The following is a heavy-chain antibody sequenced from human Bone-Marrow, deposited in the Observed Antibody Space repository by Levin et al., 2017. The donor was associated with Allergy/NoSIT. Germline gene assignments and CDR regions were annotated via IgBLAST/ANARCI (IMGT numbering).Heavy chain of an antibody. Sequence: GESLKISCAASGFTFSSYGMHWVRQAPGKGLEWVAVIWYDGGNKYYAASVKGRFTISRDNSKNTLYLQMNSLRAEDTAVYYCARVESVGGGLYYWGQGTLVTVSS. CDR1: GFTFSSYG. CDR2: IWYDGGNK. D-gene: IGHD3-10*01. J-gene: IGHJ4*02. V-gene: IGHV3-33*01. CDR3: ARVESVGGGLYY.